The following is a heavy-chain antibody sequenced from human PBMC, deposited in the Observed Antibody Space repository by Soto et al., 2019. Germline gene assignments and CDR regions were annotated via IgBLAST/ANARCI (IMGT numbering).Heavy chain of an antibody. D-gene: IGHD6-13*01. CDR3: AREVSIAAAGTDGY. CDR2: ISYDGSNK. CDR1: GFTFSSYA. J-gene: IGHJ4*02. Sequence: GGSLRLSCAASGFTFSSYAMHWVRQAPGKGLEWVAVISYDGSNKYYADSVKGRFTISRDNSKNTLYLQMNSLRAEDTVVYYCAREVSIAAAGTDGYWGQGTLVTVSS. V-gene: IGHV3-30-3*01.